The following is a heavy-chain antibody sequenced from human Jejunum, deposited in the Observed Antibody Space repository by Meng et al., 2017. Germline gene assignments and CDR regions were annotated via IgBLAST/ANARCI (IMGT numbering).Heavy chain of an antibody. J-gene: IGHJ4*02. V-gene: IGHV3-74*01. CDR2: ITNDGSNP. Sequence: GESLKISCVASGFTFSSYWMHWFRQVPGKGPVWVSRITNDGSNPIYADGSNPIYADSVKGRFTISRDNAENTMYLQMSSLRVEDTAVYYCARDPLMYGSTVDYWGQGTLVTVSS. D-gene: IGHD6-19*01. CDR3: ARDPLMYGSTVDY. CDR1: GFTFSSYW.